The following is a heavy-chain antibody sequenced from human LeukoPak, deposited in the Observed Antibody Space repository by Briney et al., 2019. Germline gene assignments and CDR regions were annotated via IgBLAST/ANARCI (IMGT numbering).Heavy chain of an antibody. V-gene: IGHV3-23*01. CDR1: GFTFSSYA. J-gene: IGHJ3*02. CDR3: AKDRMAYYYDSSGYYRDAFDI. D-gene: IGHD3-22*01. CDR2: ISGSGGST. Sequence: GGSLRLSCAASGFTFSSYAMSWVRQAPGKGLEWVSAISGSGGSTYYADSVKGRFTISRDNSKNTLYLQMNSLRAEDTAVYYCAKDRMAYYYDSSGYYRDAFDIWGQGTMVTVSS.